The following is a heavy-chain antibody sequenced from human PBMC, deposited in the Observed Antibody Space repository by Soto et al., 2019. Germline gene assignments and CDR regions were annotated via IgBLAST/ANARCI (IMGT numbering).Heavy chain of an antibody. CDR1: GGSFSGYY. CDR3: ARGPTTWPLDY. V-gene: IGHV4-34*01. D-gene: IGHD4-17*01. CDR2: INHSGRT. J-gene: IGHJ4*02. Sequence: QVLLQQWGAGLLKPSETLSPTCAVYGGSFSGYYYSWVRQPPGKGLEWIGEINHSGRTNYNPSLKSRVTISVDTSKNQFSLKVNSVTAVDTAVYYCARGPTTWPLDYWGRGTLVTVSS.